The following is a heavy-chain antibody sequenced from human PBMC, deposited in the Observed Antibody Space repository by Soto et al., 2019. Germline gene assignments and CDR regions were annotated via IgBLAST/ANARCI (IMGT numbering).Heavy chain of an antibody. CDR1: GYSFRSYG. D-gene: IGHD3-22*01. J-gene: IGHJ5*02. Sequence: QVQLVQSGGELRKPGASVKVSCEASGYSFRSYGINWVRQAPGQGLEWMGWINPYNGNRNYAQKFEDRITMTTDTSPNTVYMELRSLRSDDTAVYYCARGRLRGYDSSGFYSWGQGTLVIVSS. CDR2: INPYNGNR. CDR3: ARGRLRGYDSSGFYS. V-gene: IGHV1-18*01.